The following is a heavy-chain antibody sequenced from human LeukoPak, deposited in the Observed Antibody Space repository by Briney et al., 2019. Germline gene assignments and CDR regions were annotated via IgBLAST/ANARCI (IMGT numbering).Heavy chain of an antibody. Sequence: SETLSLTCTVSGGSISSSSYYWGWIRQPPGKGLEWIGSIYYSGSTYYNPSLKSRVTISVDTSKNQFSLKLSSVTAADTAVYYCARDKKQLSAFDIWGQGTMVTVSP. D-gene: IGHD6-13*01. CDR3: ARDKKQLSAFDI. V-gene: IGHV4-39*07. J-gene: IGHJ3*02. CDR2: IYYSGST. CDR1: GGSISSSSYY.